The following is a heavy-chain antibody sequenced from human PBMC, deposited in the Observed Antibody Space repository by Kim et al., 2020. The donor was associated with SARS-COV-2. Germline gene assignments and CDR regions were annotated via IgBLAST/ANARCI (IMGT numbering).Heavy chain of an antibody. Sequence: SETLSLTCTVSGYSISSGYYWGWIRQPPGKGLEWIGSIYHSGSTYYNPSLKSRVTISVDTSKNQFSLKLSSVTAADTAVYYCARDQGIAAAGSPFDPWGQGTLVTVSS. V-gene: IGHV4-38-2*02. CDR1: GYSISSGYY. J-gene: IGHJ5*02. CDR3: ARDQGIAAAGSPFDP. D-gene: IGHD6-13*01. CDR2: IYHSGST.